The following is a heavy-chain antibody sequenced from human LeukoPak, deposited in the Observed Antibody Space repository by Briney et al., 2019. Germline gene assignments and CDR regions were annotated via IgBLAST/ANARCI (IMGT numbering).Heavy chain of an antibody. CDR3: ARTTMVRGTYYMDV. J-gene: IGHJ6*03. V-gene: IGHV4-59*12. CDR2: IYYSGST. CDR1: GGSISRDY. Sequence: PSETLSLTCTVSGGSISRDYWGWIRQPPGKGLEWIGYIYYSGSTNYNPSLKSRVTMSVDTSKNQFSLKLSSVTAADTAVYYCARTTMVRGTYYMDVWGKGTTVTISS. D-gene: IGHD3-10*01.